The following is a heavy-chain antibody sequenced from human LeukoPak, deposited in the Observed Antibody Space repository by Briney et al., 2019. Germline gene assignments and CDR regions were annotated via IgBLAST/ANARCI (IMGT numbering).Heavy chain of an antibody. J-gene: IGHJ5*02. Sequence: GGSLRLSCAASGFTFSNYGMHWVRQAPGKGLEWVAVIWYDESNKYCADSVKGRFTISRDNSKNTLYLQINSLRAEDTAMYYCARELPPVVNYRFDHWGQGTLVTVSS. CDR3: ARELPPVVNYRFDH. CDR1: GFTFSNYG. V-gene: IGHV3-33*01. D-gene: IGHD1-7*01. CDR2: IWYDESNK.